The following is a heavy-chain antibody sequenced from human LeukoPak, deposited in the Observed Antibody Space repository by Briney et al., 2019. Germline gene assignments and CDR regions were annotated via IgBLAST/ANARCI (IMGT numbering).Heavy chain of an antibody. D-gene: IGHD3-10*02. CDR2: IMKDGGDK. Sequence: GGSLRLSCAASGFTFTNYWMTGVRQAPGKGLEWVANIMKDGGDKQYVDSVSGRFTISRDNGKNSVYLQMNGLRAEDTAVYYCVRDRDFYVFDLWGQGTLVTVSS. V-gene: IGHV3-7*01. CDR3: VRDRDFYVFDL. CDR1: GFTFTNYW. J-gene: IGHJ4*02.